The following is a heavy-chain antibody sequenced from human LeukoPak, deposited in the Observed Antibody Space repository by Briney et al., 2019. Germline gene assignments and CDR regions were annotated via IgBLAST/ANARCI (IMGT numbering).Heavy chain of an antibody. V-gene: IGHV3-23*01. Sequence: PGGSLRLSCAASGFSSGSSALGWVRQAPGKGLEWISSISGSGSYTYYADSVKGRFTISRDNSKNTVYLQMNSLRDEDTAVYYCARANVLRFLEWLSPLFGMDVWGQGTTVTVSS. CDR1: GFSSGSSA. CDR2: ISGSGSYT. J-gene: IGHJ6*02. CDR3: ARANVLRFLEWLSPLFGMDV. D-gene: IGHD3-3*01.